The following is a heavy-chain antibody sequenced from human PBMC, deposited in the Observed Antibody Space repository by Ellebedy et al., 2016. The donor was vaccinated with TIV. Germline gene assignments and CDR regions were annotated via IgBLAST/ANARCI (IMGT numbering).Heavy chain of an antibody. CDR3: ARHGAAAGTGDGYFDY. D-gene: IGHD6-13*01. J-gene: IGHJ4*02. CDR1: GGSFSGYY. Sequence: MPSETLSLTCAVYGGSFSGYYWSWIRQPPGKGLEWIGEINHSVSTNYNPSLKSRVTISVDTSQNQFSLKLSSVTAADTAVYYCARHGAAAGTGDGYFDYWGQGTLVTVSS. CDR2: INHSVST. V-gene: IGHV4-34*01.